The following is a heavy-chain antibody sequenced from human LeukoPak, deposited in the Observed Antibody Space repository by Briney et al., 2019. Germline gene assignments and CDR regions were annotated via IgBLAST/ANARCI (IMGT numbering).Heavy chain of an antibody. CDR2: ISSSSSYI. CDR3: QSSGSLEHWYFDL. CDR1: GFTFSSYS. Sequence: GGSLRLSCAASGFTFSSYSMNWVRQAPGKGLEWVSSISSSSSYIYYADSVQGRFTISRDNAKNSLYLQRNSLRAEDTAVYYCQSSGSLEHWYFDLWGRGTLVTVSS. D-gene: IGHD3-22*01. J-gene: IGHJ2*01. V-gene: IGHV3-21*01.